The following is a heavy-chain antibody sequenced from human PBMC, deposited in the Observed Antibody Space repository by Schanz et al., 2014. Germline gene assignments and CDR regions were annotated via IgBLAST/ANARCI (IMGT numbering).Heavy chain of an antibody. V-gene: IGHV3-23*04. CDR1: GFTFSSYA. D-gene: IGHD3-10*01. CDR2: ISGSGGST. CDR3: AKGRFGELSAFDS. Sequence: EVQLVESGGGLVQPGGSLRLSCAASGFTFSSYAMSWVRQAPGKGLEWVSVISGSGGSTYYADSVKGRFTISRDNSKNTLYLQMNSLRPEDTAVYYCAKGRFGELSAFDSWGQGTMVTVSP. J-gene: IGHJ3*02.